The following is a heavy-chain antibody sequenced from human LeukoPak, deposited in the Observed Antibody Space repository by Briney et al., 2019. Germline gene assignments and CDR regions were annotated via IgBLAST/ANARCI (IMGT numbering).Heavy chain of an antibody. CDR1: TGSFSSYY. V-gene: IGHV4-59*01. CDR3: ARSGYSSSWPYYYYGLDV. J-gene: IGHJ6*02. Sequence: SETLSLTCTVSTGSFSSYYCTWIRQPPGKGLEWIGYIYYSGSTNYNPSLKSRVTISLDMSKRQFSLKLSSVTAADTAVYYCARSGYSSSWPYYYYGLDVWGQGTTVTVSS. D-gene: IGHD6-13*01. CDR2: IYYSGST.